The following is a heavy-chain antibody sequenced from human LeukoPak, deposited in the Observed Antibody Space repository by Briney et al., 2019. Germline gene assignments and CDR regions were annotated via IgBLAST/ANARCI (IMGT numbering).Heavy chain of an antibody. J-gene: IGHJ3*02. CDR3: VRRLTWNYDSDAFDI. CDR1: GYTFSTHW. CDR2: TFPADSNT. V-gene: IGHV5-51*01. Sequence: GESLKISCRTSGYTFSTHWIGWVRQMPGKGLDWMGITFPADSNTKYSPSFEGQVTISADRSTSTAYLQWSSLKASDTAIYYCVRRLTWNYDSDAFDIWGLGTMVTVSS. D-gene: IGHD1-7*01.